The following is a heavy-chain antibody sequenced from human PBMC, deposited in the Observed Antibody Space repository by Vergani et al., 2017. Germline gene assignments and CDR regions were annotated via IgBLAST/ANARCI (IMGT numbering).Heavy chain of an antibody. J-gene: IGHJ6*02. CDR1: GFTFSSYG. V-gene: IGHV3-30*03. D-gene: IGHD6-19*01. CDR2: ISYDGSNK. CDR3: AGESEIAVAGTGYYYGMDV. Sequence: QVQLVESGGGVVQPGRSLRLSCAASGFTFSSYGIHWVRQAPGKGLEWVAVISYDGSNKYYADSVKGRFTISRDNSKNTLYLQMNSLRAEDTAVYYCAGESEIAVAGTGYYYGMDVWGQGTTVTVSS.